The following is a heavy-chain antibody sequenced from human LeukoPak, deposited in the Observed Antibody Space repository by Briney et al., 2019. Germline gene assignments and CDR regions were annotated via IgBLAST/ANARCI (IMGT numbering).Heavy chain of an antibody. CDR2: ISSSSSTI. J-gene: IGHJ3*02. CDR3: ARDLGYNWNGYDAFDI. Sequence: PGGSLRLSCAASGFTFSSYSMNWVRQAPGKGLGWVSYISSSSSTIYYADSVKGGFTISRDNAKNSLYLQMNSLRAEDTAVYYCARDLGYNWNGYDAFDIWGQGTMVTVSS. V-gene: IGHV3-48*01. CDR1: GFTFSSYS. D-gene: IGHD1-1*01.